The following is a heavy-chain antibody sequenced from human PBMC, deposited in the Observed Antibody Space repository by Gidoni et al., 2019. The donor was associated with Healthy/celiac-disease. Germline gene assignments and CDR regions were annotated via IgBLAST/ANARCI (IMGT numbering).Heavy chain of an antibody. V-gene: IGHV3-33*01. Sequence: QVQLVESGGGVVQPGRSLRLSCAASGVTFSSYGMHWVRQAPGKGLEWVAVIWYDGSNKYYADSVKGRFTISRDNSKNTLYLQMNSLRAEDTAVYYCARDGRSYPYYYYGMDVWGQGTTVTVSS. CDR1: GVTFSSYG. D-gene: IGHD1-26*01. CDR3: ARDGRSYPYYYYGMDV. CDR2: IWYDGSNK. J-gene: IGHJ6*02.